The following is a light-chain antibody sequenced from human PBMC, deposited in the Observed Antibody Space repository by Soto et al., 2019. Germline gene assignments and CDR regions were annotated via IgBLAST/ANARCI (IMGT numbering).Light chain of an antibody. CDR3: QQRSNWL. CDR1: QSVDNY. Sequence: EIVLTQSPATLSLSPGERATISCRAGQSVDNYLAWYQQKPGQAPRLLIYDASNRATGVPARFSGSGSGTDFTLTISSLEPEDFAVYYCQQRSNWLFGGGTKVEIK. J-gene: IGKJ4*01. V-gene: IGKV3-11*01. CDR2: DAS.